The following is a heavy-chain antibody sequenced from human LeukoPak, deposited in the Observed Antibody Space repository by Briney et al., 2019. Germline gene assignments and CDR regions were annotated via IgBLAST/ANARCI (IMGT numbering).Heavy chain of an antibody. CDR3: ARDGLGIGTFDY. Sequence: GGSLRLSCAASGFTFSSFSMNWVRQAPGKGLEWVSYIRTSGTNTDYTGSVKGRFTISRDNAKNSLYLQMNSLRAEDTAVYYCARDGLGIGTFDYWGQGTLVTVSS. V-gene: IGHV3-48*04. D-gene: IGHD7-27*01. CDR1: GFTFSSFS. J-gene: IGHJ4*02. CDR2: IRTSGTNT.